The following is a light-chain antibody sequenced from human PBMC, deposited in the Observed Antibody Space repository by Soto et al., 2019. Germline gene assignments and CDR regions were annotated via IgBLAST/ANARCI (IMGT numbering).Light chain of an antibody. J-gene: IGLJ2*01. CDR1: RSNIGNNY. CDR3: GTWDSDLNAVV. Sequence: QSVLTQPPSVSAAPGQKVTISCSGSRSNIGNNYVSWYQQLPRTAPKLLIFDNNQRPSGIPDRFSGSKSVTSATLGITGLHPGDEAGYFCGTWDSDLNAVVFCGGTKLTVL. V-gene: IGLV1-51*01. CDR2: DNN.